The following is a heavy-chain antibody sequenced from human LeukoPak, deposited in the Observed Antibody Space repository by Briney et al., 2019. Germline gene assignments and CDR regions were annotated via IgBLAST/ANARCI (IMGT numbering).Heavy chain of an antibody. CDR3: ARDLYYYGSGRDYYMDV. CDR1: GYTFTSYY. D-gene: IGHD3-10*01. V-gene: IGHV1-46*01. CDR2: INPSGGST. Sequence: GASVKVSCKASGYTFTSYYMHWVRQAPGQGLEWMGIINPSGGSTSYAQKFQGRVTMTRGMSTSTVYMELSSLRSEDTAVYYCARDLYYYGSGRDYYMDVWGKGTTVTVSS. J-gene: IGHJ6*03.